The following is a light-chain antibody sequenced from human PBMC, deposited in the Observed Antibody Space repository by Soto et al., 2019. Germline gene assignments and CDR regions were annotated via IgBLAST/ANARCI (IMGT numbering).Light chain of an antibody. CDR2: GAS. CDR3: QQYNNWPPWA. V-gene: IGKV3-15*01. J-gene: IGKJ1*01. CDR1: QSVSTN. Sequence: EIVMTQSPATLSVSPGEKTTISCRASQSVSTNLAWYQHKPGQSPRLLIYGASTRATGIPARFGGSGSGTEFTLTISSLQSEDFAVYYCQQYNNWPPWAFGKGTKVDIK.